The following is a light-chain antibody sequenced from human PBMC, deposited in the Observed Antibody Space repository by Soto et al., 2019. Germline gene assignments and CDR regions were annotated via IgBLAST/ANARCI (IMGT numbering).Light chain of an antibody. J-gene: IGLJ1*01. CDR3: AVCDDRLMGV. CDR2: SNA. CDR1: STNIGSSS. V-gene: IGLV1-44*01. Sequence: QSVMTQPPSVSGTPGQTVTITCSGSSTNIGSSSVKWYQQFPGAAPRLLIYSNALRPSGIPNRFSGSKSGTSASLAISGLQPEDEADYYCAVCDDRLMGVFGLAIKVAVL.